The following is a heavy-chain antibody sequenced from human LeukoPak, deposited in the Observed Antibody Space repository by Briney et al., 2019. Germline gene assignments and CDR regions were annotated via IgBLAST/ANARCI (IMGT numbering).Heavy chain of an antibody. CDR3: ARGGKGLPLGFRFEY. Sequence: SETLSPTCTDSGGSISTYSTTWIRQPPGKGLEWIGSIYFSGSTNYNPSLKSRVTISVDTSKNQFSLKLTSVTAADTAVYYCARGGKGLPLGFRFEYWGQGTLVTVSS. D-gene: IGHD2-21*01. CDR2: IYFSGST. CDR1: GGSISTYS. J-gene: IGHJ4*02. V-gene: IGHV4-59*01.